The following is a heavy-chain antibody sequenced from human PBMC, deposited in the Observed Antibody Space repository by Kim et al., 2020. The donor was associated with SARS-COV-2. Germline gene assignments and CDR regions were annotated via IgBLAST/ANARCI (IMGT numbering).Heavy chain of an antibody. CDR3: AREGAGSGRQTLADDAFDI. J-gene: IGHJ3*02. CDR2: IWYDGSNK. CDR1: GFTFSSYG. Sequence: GGSLRLSCAASGFTFSSYGMHWVRQAPGKGLEWVAVIWYDGSNKYYADSVKGRFTISRDNSKNTLYLQMNSLRAEDTAVYYCAREGAGSGRQTLADDAFDIWGQGTMVTVSS. V-gene: IGHV3-33*01. D-gene: IGHD6-19*01.